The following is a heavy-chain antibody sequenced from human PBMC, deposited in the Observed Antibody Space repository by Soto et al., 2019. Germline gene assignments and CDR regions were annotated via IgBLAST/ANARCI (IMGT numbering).Heavy chain of an antibody. Sequence: EVQLVESGGGLVQPGGSLRLSCAASGFDFSNSWIHWVRQGPGKGLVWGSHINSDGSGTTYADSVKGRFTISRDNAKNTVSLQMNSLRAEDTAVYYCAKDTAYAMDVWGQGTTVTVSS. V-gene: IGHV3-74*01. D-gene: IGHD2-15*01. J-gene: IGHJ6*02. CDR1: GFDFSNSW. CDR3: AKDTAYAMDV. CDR2: INSDGSGT.